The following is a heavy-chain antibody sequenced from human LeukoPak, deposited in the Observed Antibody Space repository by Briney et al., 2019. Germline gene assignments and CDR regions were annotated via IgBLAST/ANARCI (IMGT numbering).Heavy chain of an antibody. CDR2: INPSDGST. Sequence: ASVKVSCKASGYTFTSYYMHWVRQAPGQGLEWMGIINPSDGSTSYAQKFQGRVTMTRDTSTSTVYMELSSLRSEDTAVYYCASSMVRGVIITDYWGQGTLVTVSS. J-gene: IGHJ4*02. CDR3: ASSMVRGVIITDY. D-gene: IGHD3-10*01. V-gene: IGHV1-46*01. CDR1: GYTFTSYY.